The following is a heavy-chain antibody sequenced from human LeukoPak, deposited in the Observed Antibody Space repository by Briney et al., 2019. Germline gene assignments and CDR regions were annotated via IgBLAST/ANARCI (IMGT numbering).Heavy chain of an antibody. CDR1: GYTFTSYG. J-gene: IGHJ2*01. D-gene: IGHD3-10*01. CDR3: ARNYGSGSYYNVPFDL. Sequence: GASVKVSCKASGYTFTSYGISWVRQAPGQGLEWMGWISAYNGNTNYAQKLQGRVTMTTDTSTSTAYMELRSLRSDDTAVYYSARNYGSGSYYNVPFDLWGRGTLVTVSS. V-gene: IGHV1-18*01. CDR2: ISAYNGNT.